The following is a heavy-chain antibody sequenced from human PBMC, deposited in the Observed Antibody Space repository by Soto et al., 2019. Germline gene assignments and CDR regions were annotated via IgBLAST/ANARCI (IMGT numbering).Heavy chain of an antibody. CDR2: IDYRGTT. CDR1: DGSISSGFFC. CDR3: ERMITIAADGIADT. J-gene: IGHJ5*02. Sequence: SATXSLTGTVSDGSISSGFFCGSWFRQHPGRGRQWIAYIDYRGTTYYNPSLRSRTTMSIDASKRHFSLHLTSATPADTAVDYCERMITIAADGIADTWGQGSLVTVSS. V-gene: IGHV4-31*03. D-gene: IGHD3-16*01.